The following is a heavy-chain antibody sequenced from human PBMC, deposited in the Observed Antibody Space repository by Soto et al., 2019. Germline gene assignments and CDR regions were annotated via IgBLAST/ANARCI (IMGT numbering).Heavy chain of an antibody. CDR1: GYTLTELS. V-gene: IGHV1-24*01. J-gene: IGHJ4*02. CDR2: FDPEDGET. D-gene: IGHD6-13*01. CDR3: APGWKLVGVVCRALGFAF. Sequence: ASVKVSCKVSGYTLTELSMHWVRQAPGKGPEWMGGFDPEDGETIYAQKFQGRVTMTEDTSTDTTYIELSSLRSEDTAVYYCAPGWKLVGVVCRALGFAFWGQRTL.